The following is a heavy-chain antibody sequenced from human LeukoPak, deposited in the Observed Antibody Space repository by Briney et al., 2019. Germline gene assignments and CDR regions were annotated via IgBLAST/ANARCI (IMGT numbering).Heavy chain of an antibody. Sequence: ASVKVSCKASGYTFTSYYMHWVRQAPGQGLEWMGIINPSGGSTSYAQKFQDRATITADKSTSTAYMELSSLSSEDTAMYYCARDGYNGYGYFTYWGQGTQVTVSS. V-gene: IGHV1-46*01. CDR2: INPSGGST. J-gene: IGHJ4*02. D-gene: IGHD5-18*01. CDR1: GYTFTSYY. CDR3: ARDGYNGYGYFTY.